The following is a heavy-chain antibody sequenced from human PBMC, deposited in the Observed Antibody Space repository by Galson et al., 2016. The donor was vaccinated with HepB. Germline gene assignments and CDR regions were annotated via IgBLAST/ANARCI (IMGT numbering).Heavy chain of an antibody. V-gene: IGHV3-7*01. CDR2: IKQDGGER. D-gene: IGHD5-12*01. CDR1: GMTFGHFW. Sequence: SLRLSCAASGMTFGHFWLTWVRQAPGKGLQWVATIKQDGGERYYEDSVRGRFTVSRENANNTLFLQMNSLGVDDTGVYFCTRDRLQASRGLDVWGQGTTVTVSS. J-gene: IGHJ6*02. CDR3: TRDRLQASRGLDV.